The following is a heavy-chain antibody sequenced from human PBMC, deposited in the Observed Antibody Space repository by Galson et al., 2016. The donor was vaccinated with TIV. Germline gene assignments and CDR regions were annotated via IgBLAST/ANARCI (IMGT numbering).Heavy chain of an antibody. Sequence: SLRLSCAASGFTFNTYAIHWVRQAPGKGLEWVAVISNDGNTKHYADSVKGRFTISRDNSKNTVSLQMNSLRAEDTAVYYYAKDAGYSYGYDYGMDVWGQGTTITVSS. CDR3: AKDAGYSYGYDYGMDV. CDR2: ISNDGNTK. CDR1: GFTFNTYA. D-gene: IGHD5-18*01. J-gene: IGHJ6*02. V-gene: IGHV3-30-3*01.